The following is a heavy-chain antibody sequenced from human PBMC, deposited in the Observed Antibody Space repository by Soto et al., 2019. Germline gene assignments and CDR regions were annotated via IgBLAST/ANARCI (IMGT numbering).Heavy chain of an antibody. J-gene: IGHJ6*03. Sequence: QVQLQESGQGLVKPSGTLSLTCAVSSGSIRSGNWESWVRQPPGKGLEWIGEIYHSGSTNYKPSLKGRATVSVDKAKNQFPLKLSAVIAGDTAVYYCTGGEDSSTPNDYDYYYRDVWGKGTTVTVSS. CDR3: TGGEDSSTPNDYDYYYRDV. CDR1: SGSIRSGNW. CDR2: IYHSGST. V-gene: IGHV4-4*02. D-gene: IGHD6-13*01.